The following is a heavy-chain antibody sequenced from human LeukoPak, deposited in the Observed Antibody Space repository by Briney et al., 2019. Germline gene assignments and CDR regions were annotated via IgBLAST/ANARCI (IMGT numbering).Heavy chain of an antibody. Sequence: TSETLSLTCAVSGGSISSGGYSWSWIRQPPGKGLEWIGYIYHSGSTYYNPSLKRRVTISVDRSKNQFSLKLSSVTAADTAVYYCASHDYGTYYFDYWGQGTLVTVSS. CDR3: ASHDYGTYYFDY. CDR1: GGSISSGGYS. V-gene: IGHV4-30-2*01. J-gene: IGHJ4*02. CDR2: IYHSGST. D-gene: IGHD4-17*01.